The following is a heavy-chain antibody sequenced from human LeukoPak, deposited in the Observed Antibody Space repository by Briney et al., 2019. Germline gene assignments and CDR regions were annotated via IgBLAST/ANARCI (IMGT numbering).Heavy chain of an antibody. D-gene: IGHD4-23*01. Sequence: SETLSLTGTVSGGSISSGSYYWSWIRQPAGKGLEWIGRIYTSGSTNYNPSLKSRVTISVDTSKNQFSLRLSSVTAADTAVYYCARDRGGNYYFDYWGQGTLVTVSS. J-gene: IGHJ4*02. V-gene: IGHV4-61*02. CDR1: GGSISSGSYY. CDR3: ARDRGGNYYFDY. CDR2: IYTSGST.